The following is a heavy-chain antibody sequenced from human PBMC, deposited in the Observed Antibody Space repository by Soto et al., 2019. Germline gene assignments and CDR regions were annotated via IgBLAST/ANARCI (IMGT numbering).Heavy chain of an antibody. CDR3: ARGLTGSGSSLHPPNWFDP. J-gene: IGHJ5*02. Sequence: QVQLVQSGAEVKKPEASVKVSCKASGYTFTGYYMHWVRQAPGQGLEWMGWINPNSGGTNYAQKFQGWVTMTRDTSISTAYMELSTLRSDDTAVYYCARGLTGSGSSLHPPNWFDPWGQGTLVTVSS. V-gene: IGHV1-2*04. D-gene: IGHD3-10*01. CDR2: INPNSGGT. CDR1: GYTFTGYY.